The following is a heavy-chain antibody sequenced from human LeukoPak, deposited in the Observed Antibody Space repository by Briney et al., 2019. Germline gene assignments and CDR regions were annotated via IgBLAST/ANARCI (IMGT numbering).Heavy chain of an antibody. CDR3: AKDGGSDPDSFDI. J-gene: IGHJ3*02. Sequence: GGSLRLSCAASGFTFSSYGMHWVRQAPGKGLEWVAVISYDGSNKYYADSVKGRFTISRDNTKNSLYLQMNSLRAEDTAVYYCAKDGGSDPDSFDIWGQGTMVTVSS. V-gene: IGHV3-30*18. CDR2: ISYDGSNK. D-gene: IGHD2-15*01. CDR1: GFTFSSYG.